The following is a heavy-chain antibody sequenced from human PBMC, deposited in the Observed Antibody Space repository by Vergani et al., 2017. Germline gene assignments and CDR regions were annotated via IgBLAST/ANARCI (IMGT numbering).Heavy chain of an antibody. CDR3: ARDRWDTAMVSGAFDI. Sequence: QLQLQESGPGLVKPSETLSLTCTVSGGSISSSSYYWGWIRQPPGKGLGWIGSIYYSGSTYYNPSLKSRVTISVGTSKNQFSLKLSSVTAADTAVYYCARDRWDTAMVSGAFDIWGQGTMVTVSS. CDR1: GGSISSSSYY. J-gene: IGHJ3*02. V-gene: IGHV4-39*07. CDR2: IYYSGST. D-gene: IGHD5-18*01.